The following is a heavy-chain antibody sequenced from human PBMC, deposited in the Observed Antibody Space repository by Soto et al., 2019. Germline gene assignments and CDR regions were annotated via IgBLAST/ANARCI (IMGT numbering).Heavy chain of an antibody. CDR1: GYTFTNYY. Sequence: ASVKVSCKASGYTFTNYYIHWVRQAPGQGLEWMGVINPTGGRASYAPKFQGRVTLTRDTSTSTAYMELSSLRSDDTAVYFCSRLNTMVREINDDPFDFWGQGTLDTVSS. CDR3: SRLNTMVREINDDPFDF. J-gene: IGHJ4*03. D-gene: IGHD3-10*01. V-gene: IGHV1-46*03. CDR2: INPTGGRA.